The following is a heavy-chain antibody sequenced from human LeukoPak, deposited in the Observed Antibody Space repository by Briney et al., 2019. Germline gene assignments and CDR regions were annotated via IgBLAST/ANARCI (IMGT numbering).Heavy chain of an antibody. CDR3: ARSLYSSRTNDAFAI. V-gene: IGHV4-39*07. Sequence: SETLSLTCTVSGGSISSSSYYWGWIRQPPGKGLEWIGSINYSGSTYYNPSLKSRVTISVDTSKKKFSLKVSSVTAADTAVYYCARSLYSSRTNDAFAIWGQGTMVSVSS. J-gene: IGHJ3*02. CDR2: INYSGST. CDR1: GGSISSSSYY. D-gene: IGHD6-13*01.